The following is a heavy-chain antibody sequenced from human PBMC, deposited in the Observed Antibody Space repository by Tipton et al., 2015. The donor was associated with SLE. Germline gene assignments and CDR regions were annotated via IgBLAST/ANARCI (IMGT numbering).Heavy chain of an antibody. CDR1: GYTFASYD. D-gene: IGHD6-19*01. CDR2: VNPNSGNT. V-gene: IGHV1-8*01. J-gene: IGHJ4*02. Sequence: QSGPEVKKPGASVKVSCKASGYTFASYDINWVRQATGQGLEWMGWVNPNSGNTAYAQKFQGRVTTTRDTSISTAYMELSSLTSEDTAVYYCARRAVAGYFDSWGQGTLVTVSS. CDR3: ARRAVAGYFDS.